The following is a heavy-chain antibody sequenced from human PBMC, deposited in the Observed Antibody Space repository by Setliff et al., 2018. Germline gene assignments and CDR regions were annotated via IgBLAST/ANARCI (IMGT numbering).Heavy chain of an antibody. Sequence: PGGSLRLSCVVSGFSFSNYGMTWVRQAPGKGLEWISYISTSSGTRYYADSVKGRFTISRDNANQSLYLQMNSLRAEDTALYYCAREVWNIYDNDKSWSGYSDHWGQGTLVTVSS. V-gene: IGHV3-48*01. CDR1: GFSFSNYG. CDR2: ISTSSGTR. D-gene: IGHD3-3*01. CDR3: AREVWNIYDNDKSWSGYSDH. J-gene: IGHJ4*02.